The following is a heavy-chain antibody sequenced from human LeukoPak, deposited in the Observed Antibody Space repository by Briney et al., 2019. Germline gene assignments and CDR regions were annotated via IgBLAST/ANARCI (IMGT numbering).Heavy chain of an antibody. CDR1: GYSISSGYY. J-gene: IGHJ4*02. V-gene: IGHV4-38-2*02. Sequence: SETLSLTCTVSGYSISSGYYWGWIRQPPGKGLEWIGSIYHSGSTYYNPSLKSRVTISVDTSKNQFSLKLSSVTAADTAVYYCAREGSITMVRGVSYWGQGTLVTVSS. D-gene: IGHD3-10*01. CDR2: IYHSGST. CDR3: AREGSITMVRGVSY.